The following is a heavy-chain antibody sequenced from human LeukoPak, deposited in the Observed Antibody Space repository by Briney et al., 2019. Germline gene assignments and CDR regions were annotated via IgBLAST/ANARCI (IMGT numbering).Heavy chain of an antibody. V-gene: IGHV1-24*01. Sequence: GASVKVSCKVSGYTLTELSMHWVRQAPGKGLEWMGGFDPEDGETIYAQKFQGRVTMTEDTSTDTAYMELSSLRSEDTAVYYCARDYRLVGAYAFDIWGQGTMVTVSS. CDR1: GYTLTELS. D-gene: IGHD1-26*01. J-gene: IGHJ3*02. CDR3: ARDYRLVGAYAFDI. CDR2: FDPEDGET.